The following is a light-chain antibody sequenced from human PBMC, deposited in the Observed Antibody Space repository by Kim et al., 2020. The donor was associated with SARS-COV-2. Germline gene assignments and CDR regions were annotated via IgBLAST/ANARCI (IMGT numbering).Light chain of an antibody. Sequence: SVSPGQTASITCAGEKLGDKYACWYQQKPGQATVLVIYQDSKRPSGIPERFSGSNAGNTATLTISGTQAMDEADYYCQAWDSSTVVFGGGTQVTVL. CDR2: QDS. V-gene: IGLV3-1*01. J-gene: IGLJ2*01. CDR3: QAWDSSTVV. CDR1: KLGDKY.